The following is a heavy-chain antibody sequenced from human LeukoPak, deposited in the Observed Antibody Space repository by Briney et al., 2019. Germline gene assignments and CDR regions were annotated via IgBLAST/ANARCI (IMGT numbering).Heavy chain of an antibody. V-gene: IGHV4-4*07. Sequence: SETLSLTCTVSDXSIINYFWSWIRQPAGKGLEWIGRLYPSGSTNYNPSLKSRVTMSVDTSKNQFSLKLNSVTAADTAVYYCARTSSSSWSYGMDVWGQGTTVTVSS. D-gene: IGHD6-13*01. CDR1: DXSIINYF. CDR3: ARTSSSSWSYGMDV. J-gene: IGHJ6*02. CDR2: LYPSGST.